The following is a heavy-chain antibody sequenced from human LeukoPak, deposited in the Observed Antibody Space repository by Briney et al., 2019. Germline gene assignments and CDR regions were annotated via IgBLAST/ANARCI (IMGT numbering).Heavy chain of an antibody. Sequence: GGSLRLSCAPSGFTFRNYNMNWVRQAPGKGLEWVSSISSSSSYTYYADSVKGRFTISRDNAKNSLYLQMSSLRVEDTAVYYCARDYIGYDLLDYWGQGTLVTVSS. CDR3: ARDYIGYDLLDY. CDR1: GFTFRNYN. V-gene: IGHV3-21*06. CDR2: ISSSSSYT. J-gene: IGHJ4*02. D-gene: IGHD5-12*01.